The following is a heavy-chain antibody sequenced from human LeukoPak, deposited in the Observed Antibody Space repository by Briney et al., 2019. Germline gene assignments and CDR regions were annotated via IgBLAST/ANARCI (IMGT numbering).Heavy chain of an antibody. J-gene: IGHJ4*02. CDR1: GFTFSRYN. CDR3: ARRRDFIDY. V-gene: IGHV3-48*04. Sequence: GGSLRLSCAGSGFTFSRYNMNWVRQAPGKGLEWVSYSSSSGSTIYYADSVKGRFAISRDNAKNSLYLQMNSLGAEDTAVYYCARRRDFIDYWGQGTLVTVSS. D-gene: IGHD3/OR15-3a*01. CDR2: SSSSGSTI.